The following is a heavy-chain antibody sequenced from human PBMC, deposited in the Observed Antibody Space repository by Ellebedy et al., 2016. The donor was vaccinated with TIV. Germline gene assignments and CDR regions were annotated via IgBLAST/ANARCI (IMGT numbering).Heavy chain of an antibody. CDR2: ITGSGATV. CDR1: VDSGFTFNTYG. CDR3: ASRLATTGSDY. Sequence: PGGSLRLSCTASVDSGFTFNTYGINWVRQAPGQGLEWISSITGSGATVNYADSVKGRFTISRDNAKNSVYLQMSSLRVEDTAVYYCASRLATTGSDYWGQGTLVTVSS. D-gene: IGHD1-1*01. J-gene: IGHJ4*02. V-gene: IGHV3-48*03.